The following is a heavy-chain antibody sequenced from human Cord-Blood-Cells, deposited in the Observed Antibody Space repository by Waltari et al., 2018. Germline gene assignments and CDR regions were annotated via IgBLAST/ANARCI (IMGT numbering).Heavy chain of an antibody. D-gene: IGHD3-3*01. V-gene: IGHV1-69*01. CDR2: IIPIFGTA. CDR1: GGTSSSYA. CDR3: AGDFWSGYYDY. J-gene: IGHJ4*02. Sequence: QVQLVQSGAEVKKPGSSVKVSCRASGGTSSSYAISWVRQAPGKGLEWMGGIIPIFGTANYAQKFQGRVTITADDSTSTAYMGLSSLRSEDTAVYYCAGDFWSGYYDYWGQGTLVTVSS.